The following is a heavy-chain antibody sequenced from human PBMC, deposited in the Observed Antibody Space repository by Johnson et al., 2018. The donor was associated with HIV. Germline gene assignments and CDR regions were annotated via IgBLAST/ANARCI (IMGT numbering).Heavy chain of an antibody. CDR1: GFTFRSYG. D-gene: IGHD2-21*02. V-gene: IGHV3-30*18. CDR3: AKGACGGDCFSHDAFDI. J-gene: IGHJ3*02. CDR2: ISYDGSKK. Sequence: QVQLVESGGGVVQPGRSLRLSCAASGFTFRSYGMHWVRQAPGKGLEWVAVISYDGSKKYYADSVKGRFTISRDDSKNTVYLQMNSLRAEDTAVYYCAKGACGGDCFSHDAFDIWGQGTMVTVSS.